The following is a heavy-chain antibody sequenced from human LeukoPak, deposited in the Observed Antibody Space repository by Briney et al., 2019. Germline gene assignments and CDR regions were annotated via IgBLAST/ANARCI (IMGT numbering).Heavy chain of an antibody. CDR2: IYYSGST. Sequence: SETLSLTCTVSGGSISSSSYYWGWIRQPPGKGLEWIGYIYYSGSTNYNPSLKSRVTISVDTSKNQFSLELSSVTAADTAIYYCARDFSSSSTVYYYYYMDVWGKGTTVTVSS. V-gene: IGHV4-61*05. CDR3: ARDFSSSSTVYYYYYMDV. D-gene: IGHD6-6*01. J-gene: IGHJ6*03. CDR1: GGSISSSSYY.